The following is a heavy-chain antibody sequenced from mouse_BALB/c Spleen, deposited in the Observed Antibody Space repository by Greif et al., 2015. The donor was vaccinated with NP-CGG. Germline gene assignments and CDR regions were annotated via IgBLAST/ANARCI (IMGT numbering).Heavy chain of an antibody. CDR2: IWSGGST. J-gene: IGHJ4*01. D-gene: IGHD2-3*01. V-gene: IGHV2-4-1*01. CDR3: AISIYDGYTYAMDY. CDR1: GFSLTSYG. Sequence: VKLVESGPGLVQPSQSLSITCTVSGFSLTSYGVHWVRQSPGKGLEWLGVIWSGGSTDYNAAFISRLSISKDNSKSQVFFKMNSLQADDTAIYYCAISIYDGYTYAMDYWGQGTSVTVSS.